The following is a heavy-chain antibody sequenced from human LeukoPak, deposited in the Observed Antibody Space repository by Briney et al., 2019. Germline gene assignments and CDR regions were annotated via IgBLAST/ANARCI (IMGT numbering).Heavy chain of an antibody. J-gene: IGHJ5*02. CDR3: VPIGYALFDP. CDR2: IKQDGSEK. D-gene: IGHD1-1*01. CDR1: GFTFSSYW. V-gene: IGHV3-7*01. Sequence: PGGSLRLSCAASGFTFSSYWMSWVRQAPGKGLEWVANIKQDGSEKYYVDSVKGRFTISRDNAKNTLYLQMNSLRVEDSATYYCVPIGYALFDPWGQGTLVTVSS.